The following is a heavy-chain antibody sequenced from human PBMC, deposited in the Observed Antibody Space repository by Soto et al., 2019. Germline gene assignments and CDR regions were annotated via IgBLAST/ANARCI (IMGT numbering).Heavy chain of an antibody. V-gene: IGHV5-51*01. CDR3: ARLGSSSIWYFDL. CDR1: GYSFTSYW. CDR2: IYPGDSDT. J-gene: IGHJ2*01. D-gene: IGHD6-6*01. Sequence: GESLKISCKGSGYSFTSYWIGWVRQMPGKGLEWMGIIYPGDSDTRYSPSFQGQVTIPADKSISTAYLQWSSLKASDTAMYYCARLGSSSIWYFDLWGRGTLVTVSS.